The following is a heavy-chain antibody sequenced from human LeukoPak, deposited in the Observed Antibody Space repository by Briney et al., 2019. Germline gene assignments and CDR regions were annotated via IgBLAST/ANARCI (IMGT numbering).Heavy chain of an antibody. CDR3: AKVPIVVVTSYYGMDV. D-gene: IGHD2-21*02. V-gene: IGHV3-23*01. CDR1: GFTFSSYA. J-gene: IGHJ6*02. Sequence: TGGSLRLSCAASGFTFSSYAMSWVRQAPGKGLEWVSAISGSGGSTYYADSVKGRFTISRDNSKNTLYLQMNSLRAEDTAVYYCAKVPIVVVTSYYGMDVWGQGTTVTVSS. CDR2: ISGSGGST.